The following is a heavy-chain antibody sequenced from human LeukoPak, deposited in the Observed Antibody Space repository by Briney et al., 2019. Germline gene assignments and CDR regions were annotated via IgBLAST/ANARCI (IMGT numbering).Heavy chain of an antibody. CDR3: AKDRIADGRYSIDF. CDR2: IIGNGGGI. V-gene: IGHV3-23*01. CDR1: GFTFNTYA. J-gene: IGHJ4*02. D-gene: IGHD2-21*01. Sequence: GGSLRLSCAASGFTFNTYAMNWVRQAPGKGLEWVSVIIGNGGGINYADSVRGRLFTSRDNAANTLYLQMNSLRVEDTAVYYCAKDRIADGRYSIDFWGQGTLVSVSS.